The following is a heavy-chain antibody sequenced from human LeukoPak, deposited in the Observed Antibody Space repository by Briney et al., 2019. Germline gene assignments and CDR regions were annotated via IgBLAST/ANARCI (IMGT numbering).Heavy chain of an antibody. D-gene: IGHD3-16*01. V-gene: IGHV1-24*01. CDR1: GYTLTELS. CDR3: ATARPFSQRGDYYYYMDV. Sequence: ASVKVSCKVSGYTLTELSMHRVRQAPGKGLEWMGGFDPEDGETIYAQKFQGRVTMTEDTSTDTAYMELSSLRSEDTAVYYCATARPFSQRGDYYYYMDVWGKGTTVTVSS. CDR2: FDPEDGET. J-gene: IGHJ6*03.